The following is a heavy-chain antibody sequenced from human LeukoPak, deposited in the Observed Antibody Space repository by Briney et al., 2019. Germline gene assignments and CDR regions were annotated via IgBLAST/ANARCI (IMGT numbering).Heavy chain of an antibody. Sequence: SETLSLTCTVSGGSISSGGYYWSWIRQHPGKGLEWIGSIYYSGSTYYNPSLKSRVTISVDTSKNQFSLKLTSVTAADTAVYYCAREVRDYGDSWGQGTLVTVSS. CDR3: AREVRDYGDS. CDR2: IYYSGST. J-gene: IGHJ4*02. V-gene: IGHV4-39*07. CDR1: GGSISSGGYY.